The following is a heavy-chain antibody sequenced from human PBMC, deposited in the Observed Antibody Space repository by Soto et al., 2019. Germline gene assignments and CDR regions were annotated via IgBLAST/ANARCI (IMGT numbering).Heavy chain of an antibody. D-gene: IGHD3-10*01. V-gene: IGHV4-34*01. CDR1: GGSFSGYY. Sequence: SETLSLTCAVYGGSFSGYYWSWIRQPPGKGLEWIGEINHSGSTNYNPPLKSRVTISVDTSKNQFSLKLSSVTAADTAVYYCAAPGRRDYYYYGMDVWGQGTTVTVSS. J-gene: IGHJ6*02. CDR2: INHSGST. CDR3: AAPGRRDYYYYGMDV.